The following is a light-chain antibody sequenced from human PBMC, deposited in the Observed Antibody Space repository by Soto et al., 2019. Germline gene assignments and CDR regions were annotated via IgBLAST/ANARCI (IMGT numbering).Light chain of an antibody. V-gene: IGKV2-28*01. J-gene: IGKJ5*01. CDR2: LGS. Sequence: VLTQSPPSLTVTPGEPASISCRSRQRLLHSNGNTFLDWYLQKPGQSPQLLIYLGSNRASGVPDRVSGSEAGTDCTLKISRVEAEDAGVYYCMQALETPYTFGQGTRLEI. CDR3: MQALETPYT. CDR1: QRLLHSNGNTF.